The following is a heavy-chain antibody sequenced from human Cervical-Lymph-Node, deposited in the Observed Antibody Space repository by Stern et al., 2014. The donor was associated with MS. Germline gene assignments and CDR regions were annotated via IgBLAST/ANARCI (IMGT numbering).Heavy chain of an antibody. CDR2: IWYDGSNK. D-gene: IGHD4-17*01. Sequence: VQLVQSWGGVVQPGRSLRLSCAASGFTFSSYGMHWVRQAPGKGLEWVAVIWYDGSNKYYADSVKGRFTISRDNSKNTLYLQMNSLRAEDTAVYYCARAPLDDYGDSYYFDYWGQGTLVTVSS. J-gene: IGHJ4*02. CDR3: ARAPLDDYGDSYYFDY. CDR1: GFTFSSYG. V-gene: IGHV3-33*01.